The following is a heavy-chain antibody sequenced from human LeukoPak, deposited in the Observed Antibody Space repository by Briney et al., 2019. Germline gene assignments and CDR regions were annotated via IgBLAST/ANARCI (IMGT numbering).Heavy chain of an antibody. J-gene: IGHJ5*02. CDR2: ISGSGGST. V-gene: IGHV3-23*01. Sequence: GGSLRLSCAASGFTFSSYAMSWVRQAPGKGLEWVSAISGSGGSTYYADSVKGRFTISGDNSKNTLYLQMNSLRAEDTAVYYCAKGGRWPNWFDPWGQGTLVTVSS. CDR1: GFTFSSYA. CDR3: AKGGRWPNWFDP. D-gene: IGHD1-26*01.